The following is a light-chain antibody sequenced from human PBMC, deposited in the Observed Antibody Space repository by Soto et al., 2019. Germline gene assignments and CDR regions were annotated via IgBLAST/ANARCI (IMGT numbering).Light chain of an antibody. J-gene: IGKJ5*01. Sequence: EIVMTQSPGTLSLSPGERATLSCRASQSVSSSALAWSQQKPGQAPRRLIYGASSRATGIPDRVSGSGSGTDFPLTISCLQSEDFATYYCQQYYSYPPTFGQGTRLEI. V-gene: IGKV3-20*01. CDR2: GAS. CDR1: QSVSSSA. CDR3: QQYYSYPPT.